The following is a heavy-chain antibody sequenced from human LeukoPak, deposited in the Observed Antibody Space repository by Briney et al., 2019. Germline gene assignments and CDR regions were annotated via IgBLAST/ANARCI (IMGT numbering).Heavy chain of an antibody. V-gene: IGHV3-23*01. CDR3: ASAYYYDSSGYPGDY. D-gene: IGHD3-22*01. CDR2: ISGSGGST. Sequence: PGGSLRLSCAASGFTFSSYAMSWVRQAPGKGLEWVSAISGSGGSTYYADSVKGRFTISRDNSKNTLYLQMNSLRAEDTAVYYCASAYYYDSSGYPGDYWGQGTLVTVSP. CDR1: GFTFSSYA. J-gene: IGHJ4*02.